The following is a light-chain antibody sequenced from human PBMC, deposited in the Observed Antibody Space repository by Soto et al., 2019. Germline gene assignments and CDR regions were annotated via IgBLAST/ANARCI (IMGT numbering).Light chain of an antibody. J-gene: IGKJ1*01. V-gene: IGKV3-11*01. CDR2: EAS. CDR1: QSVNNF. Sequence: PFAAEESTTLSCRASQSVNNFLAWYQQRPGQAPRLLMYEASNRATGVPARFSGSGSGTDFTLTSSILEPEDFVIYYCQQRGNWLRTFGRGTKVDIK. CDR3: QQRGNWLRT.